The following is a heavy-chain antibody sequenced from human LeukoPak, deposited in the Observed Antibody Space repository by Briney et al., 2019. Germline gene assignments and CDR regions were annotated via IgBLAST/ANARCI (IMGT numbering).Heavy chain of an antibody. CDR1: GGSISSSSYY. CDR3: ASPLGYCSSTNCYGDY. J-gene: IGHJ4*02. V-gene: IGHV4-39*01. CDR2: IYYSGIT. D-gene: IGHD2-2*01. Sequence: SETLSLTCTVSGGSISSSSYYWGWIRQPPGKGLEWIGSIYYSGITYYNPSLESRVTILVDTSKNQFSLKLSSVSAADTAVYYCASPLGYCSSTNCYGDYWGQGTLVTVSS.